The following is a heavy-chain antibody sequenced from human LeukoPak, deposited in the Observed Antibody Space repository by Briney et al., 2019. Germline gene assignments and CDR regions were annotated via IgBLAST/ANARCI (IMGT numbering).Heavy chain of an antibody. J-gene: IGHJ4*02. CDR3: ARLSTIFGVVIEYYFDY. D-gene: IGHD3-3*01. Sequence: ASVKVSCKASGYTFTSYDINWVRQATGQGLEWMGWMNPNSGNTGYAQKFQGRVTMTRNTSISTAYMELSSLRSEDTAVYYCARLSTIFGVVIEYYFDYWGQGTLVTVSS. V-gene: IGHV1-8*01. CDR2: MNPNSGNT. CDR1: GYTFTSYD.